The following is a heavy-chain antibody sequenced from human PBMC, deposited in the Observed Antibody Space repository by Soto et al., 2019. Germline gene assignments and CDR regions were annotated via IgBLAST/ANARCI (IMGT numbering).Heavy chain of an antibody. V-gene: IGHV1-69*02. CDR3: AQNVLRYFDWLLPFDY. CDR2: IIPILGIA. Sequence: QVQLVQSGAEVKKPGSSVKVSCKASGGTFSSYTISWVRQAPGQGLEWTGRIIPILGIANYAQKFQGRVTITADESTSTAYMELSSLRSEDTAVYYCAQNVLRYFDWLLPFDYWGQGTLVTVSS. CDR1: GGTFSSYT. J-gene: IGHJ4*02. D-gene: IGHD3-9*01.